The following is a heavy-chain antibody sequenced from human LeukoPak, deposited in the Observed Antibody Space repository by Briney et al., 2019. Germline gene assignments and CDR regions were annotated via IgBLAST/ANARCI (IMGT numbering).Heavy chain of an antibody. CDR1: GFIFSSYA. V-gene: IGHV3-30*04. J-gene: IGHJ3*02. CDR2: ISYDGSKK. Sequence: GRSLRLSCAVSGFIFSSYAMHWVRQAPGKGLEWVAVISYDGSKKYYADSVKGRFTISRDKSKNTLYLQMNSLGAEDTAVYYCARVPLGANAFDIWGQGTMVTVSS. CDR3: ARVPLGANAFDI. D-gene: IGHD4/OR15-4a*01.